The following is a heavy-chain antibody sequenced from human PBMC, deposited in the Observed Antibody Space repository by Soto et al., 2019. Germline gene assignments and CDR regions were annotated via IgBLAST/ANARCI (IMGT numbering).Heavy chain of an antibody. CDR1: GFNFDDYA. CDR3: GKGGFGEFLDYFDY. CDR2: ISWNSGSI. Sequence: GGSLRLSCAASGFNFDDYAMHWVRQAPGKGLEWVSGISWNSGSIGYADSVKGRFTISRDNAKNSLYLQMNSLRVEDTALYYCGKGGFGEFLDYFDYWGQGTQVTVSS. V-gene: IGHV3-9*01. J-gene: IGHJ4*02. D-gene: IGHD3-10*01.